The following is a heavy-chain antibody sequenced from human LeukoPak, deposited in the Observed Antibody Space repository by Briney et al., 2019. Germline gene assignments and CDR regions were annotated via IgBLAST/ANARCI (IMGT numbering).Heavy chain of an antibody. CDR1: GGSISSGSYY. Sequence: SETLSLTCTVSGGSISSGSYYWSWIRQPAGKGLEWIGYIYHSGSTYYNPSLKSRVTISVDRSKNQFSLKLSSVTAADTAVYYCAREEGLGTVTGFDYWGQGTLVTVSS. CDR2: IYHSGST. D-gene: IGHD4-11*01. CDR3: AREEGLGTVTGFDY. J-gene: IGHJ4*02. V-gene: IGHV4-30-2*01.